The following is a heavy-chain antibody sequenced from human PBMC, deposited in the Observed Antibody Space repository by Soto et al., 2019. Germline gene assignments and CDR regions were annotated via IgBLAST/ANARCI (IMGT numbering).Heavy chain of an antibody. J-gene: IGHJ4*02. Sequence: QVQLVQSGAEVKKPGSSVKVSCKASGGTFSSYAISWVRQAPGQGLEWMGGIIPIFGTANYAQKFQGRVTITADESTSTAYMELSSLRSEDTAVYYCAALYYYDSSGYYGYFDYWGQGTLVTASS. CDR2: IIPIFGTA. CDR1: GGTFSSYA. D-gene: IGHD3-22*01. V-gene: IGHV1-69*01. CDR3: AALYYYDSSGYYGYFDY.